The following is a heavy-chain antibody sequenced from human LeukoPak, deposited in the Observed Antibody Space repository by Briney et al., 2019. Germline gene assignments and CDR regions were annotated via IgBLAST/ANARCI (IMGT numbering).Heavy chain of an antibody. CDR1: GFTFSGYW. J-gene: IGHJ4*02. V-gene: IGHV3-7*01. CDR2: INLDGSVI. D-gene: IGHD3-22*01. Sequence: GGSLRLSCAASGFTFSGYWMSWVRQAPGKGLEWVANINLDGSVIHYVDSAKGRFTISRDNAKNSLYLQMNYLRAEDTALYYCATSDDSSGSDWGQGTLVTVSS. CDR3: ATSDDSSGSD.